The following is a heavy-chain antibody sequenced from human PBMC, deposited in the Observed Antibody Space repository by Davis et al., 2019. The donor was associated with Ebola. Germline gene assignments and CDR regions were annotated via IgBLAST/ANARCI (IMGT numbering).Heavy chain of an antibody. CDR2: INAGNGKT. D-gene: IGHD4-17*01. V-gene: IGHV1-3*01. CDR3: ASDYGDYGEGHFDY. Sequence: AASVKVSCKASGYTFTSYAMHWLRQAPGQKLEWMGWINAGNGKTKYSQKFQGRVTVTRDTSANTAHMELSSLRSEDTAVYYCASDYGDYGEGHFDYWGQGTLVTVSS. CDR1: GYTFTSYA. J-gene: IGHJ4*02.